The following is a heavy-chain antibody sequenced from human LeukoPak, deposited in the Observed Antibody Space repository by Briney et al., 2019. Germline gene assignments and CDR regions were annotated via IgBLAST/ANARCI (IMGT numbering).Heavy chain of an antibody. J-gene: IGHJ6*03. CDR1: GGSISIGDYY. V-gene: IGHV4-31*03. CDR2: IYYSRST. D-gene: IGHD3-22*01. CDR3: ARDRADHYYDSGGYHYMDG. Sequence: SQSLSLTCTVSGGSISIGDYYWSWIRHHPPMGLERIGPIYYSRSTYYNPSLKSRLTISVDTSKNQFSLKLSSVTAADTAVYYCARDRADHYYDSGGYHYMDGWCKGTTVTVTS.